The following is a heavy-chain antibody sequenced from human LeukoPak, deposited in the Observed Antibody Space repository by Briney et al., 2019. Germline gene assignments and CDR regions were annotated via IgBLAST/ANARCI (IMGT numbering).Heavy chain of an antibody. CDR2: INPNSGGT. V-gene: IGHV1-2*02. D-gene: IGHD4-17*01. J-gene: IGHJ4*02. CDR3: AKRKHDYGDSEYYFDY. CDR1: GYTFTGYY. Sequence: GASVKVSCKASGYTFTGYYMHWVRQAPGQGLAWMGWINPNSGGTNYAQKFQGRVTMTRDTSISTAYMELSRLRSDDTAVYYCAKRKHDYGDSEYYFDYWGQGTLVTVSS.